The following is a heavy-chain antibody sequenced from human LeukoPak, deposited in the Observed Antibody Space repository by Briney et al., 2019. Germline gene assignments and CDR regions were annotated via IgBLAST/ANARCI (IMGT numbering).Heavy chain of an antibody. D-gene: IGHD3-10*01. J-gene: IGHJ3*02. CDR1: GFTVSSDY. V-gene: IGHV3-53*04. Sequence: PGGSLRLSCAASGFTVSSDYMSWVRQAPGKGLEWVSVIYSSSITSYADSVKGRFTISRHNSKNTLYLQMSSLRAGDTAVYYCARGRGAANDAFDIWGQGTMVTVSA. CDR2: IYSSSIT. CDR3: ARGRGAANDAFDI.